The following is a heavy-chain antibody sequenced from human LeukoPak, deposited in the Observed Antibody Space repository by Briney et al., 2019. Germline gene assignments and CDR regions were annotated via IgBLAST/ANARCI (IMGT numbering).Heavy chain of an antibody. V-gene: IGHV4-59*01. CDR3: TRTNYYGSGNYRHFDY. D-gene: IGHD3-10*01. CDR2: IYYSGST. J-gene: IGHJ4*02. CDR1: GGSISYYY. Sequence: SETLSLTCTVSGGSISYYYWSWIRRPPGKGLEWRGYIYYSGSTNYNPSLKSRVTISVDTSKNQFSLKLSSVTAADTAVYYCTRTNYYGSGNYRHFDYWGQGTLVTVSS.